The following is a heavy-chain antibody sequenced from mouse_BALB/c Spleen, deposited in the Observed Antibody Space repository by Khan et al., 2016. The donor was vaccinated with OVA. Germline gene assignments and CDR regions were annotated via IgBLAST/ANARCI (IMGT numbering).Heavy chain of an antibody. D-gene: IGHD1-1*01. CDR2: TNPTNGRT. CDR3: ARNKKIEATYDDY. Sequence: QVRLQQSGAELVKAGASVKMSCKVSGYTFTSYWMHWVKQRLGQGLEWFAETNPTNGRTYYNEKFKSKATLTVDTSSSTAYMLLSGPTFEDSAVYNCARNKKIEATYDDYWGQGTTLTVSS. V-gene: IGHV1S81*02. J-gene: IGHJ2*01. CDR1: GYTFTSYW.